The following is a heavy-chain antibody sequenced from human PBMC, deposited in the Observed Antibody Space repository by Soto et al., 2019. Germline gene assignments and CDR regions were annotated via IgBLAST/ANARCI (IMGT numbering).Heavy chain of an antibody. V-gene: IGHV4-31*03. D-gene: IGHD2-15*01. CDR3: ARARGYCSGGSCYCGFDP. Sequence: QVQLQESGPGLVKPSQTLSLTCTVSGGSISTGGNYWSWIRQHPGKGLEWIGHIYHSGSTYYNPSLKIRVTISVDTSKNQFSLKLSSVTAADTAVYYCARARGYCSGGSCYCGFDPWGQGTLVTVSS. J-gene: IGHJ5*02. CDR2: IYHSGST. CDR1: GGSISTGGNY.